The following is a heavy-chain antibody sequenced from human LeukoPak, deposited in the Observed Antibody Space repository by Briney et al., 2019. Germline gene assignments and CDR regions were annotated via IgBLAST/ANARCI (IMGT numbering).Heavy chain of an antibody. D-gene: IGHD6-19*01. CDR3: ARGRGSGASDF. Sequence: GGSLRLSCGASGFTFSSYRMHWVRQAPGKGLVWVSRVSLNGSTTTYADSVKGRFTTSRDNAKNTLYLQMNSLRAGDTAVYYCARGRGSGASDFWGQGTLVSVSS. CDR1: GFTFSSYR. CDR2: VSLNGSTT. J-gene: IGHJ4*02. V-gene: IGHV3-74*01.